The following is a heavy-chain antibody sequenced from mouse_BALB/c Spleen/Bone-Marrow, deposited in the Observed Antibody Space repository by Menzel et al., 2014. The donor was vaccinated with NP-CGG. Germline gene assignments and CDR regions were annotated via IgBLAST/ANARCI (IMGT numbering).Heavy chain of an antibody. CDR2: ISTYYGDT. D-gene: IGHD1-1*01. Sequence: QVQLQQSGAELVRPGVSVKISCKGSGYTFTNNAIHWVKQSRAKSLEWIGIISTYYGDTTYNQKFKGKATMTVDKSSSTAYLKLAKLTSEDYDTYYCGRSGNVRNAMDYWGQGTSVTVSS. CDR3: GRSGNVRNAMDY. J-gene: IGHJ4*01. V-gene: IGHV1S137*01. CDR1: GYTFTNNA.